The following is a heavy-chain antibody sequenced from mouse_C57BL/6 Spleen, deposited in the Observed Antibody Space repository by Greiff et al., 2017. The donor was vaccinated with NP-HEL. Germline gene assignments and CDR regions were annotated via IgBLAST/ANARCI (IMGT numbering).Heavy chain of an antibody. CDR1: GFTFSSYA. Sequence: EVKLMESGEGLVKPGGSLKLSCAASGFTFSSYAMSWVRQTPEKRLEWVAYISSGGDYIYYADTVKGRFTISRDNARNTLYLQMSSLKSEDTAMYYCTREEEAQASFAYWGQGTLVTVSA. J-gene: IGHJ3*01. D-gene: IGHD3-2*02. CDR2: ISSGGDYI. CDR3: TREEEAQASFAY. V-gene: IGHV5-9-1*02.